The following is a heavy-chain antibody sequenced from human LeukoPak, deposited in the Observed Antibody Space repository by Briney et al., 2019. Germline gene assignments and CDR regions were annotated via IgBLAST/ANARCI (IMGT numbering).Heavy chain of an antibody. CDR2: ISGSGSTI. CDR3: ATLWDPVAGTTQPLL. CDR1: GFTFSNYN. V-gene: IGHV3-48*04. J-gene: IGHJ4*02. D-gene: IGHD6-19*01. Sequence: GGSLRLSCAASGFTFSNYNMNWVRQAPGKGLEWVSYISGSGSTIYYGDSLKGRFTISRDNANNSLYLQMNSLRVEDTAVYYCATLWDPVAGTTQPLLWGQGTLVTVSS.